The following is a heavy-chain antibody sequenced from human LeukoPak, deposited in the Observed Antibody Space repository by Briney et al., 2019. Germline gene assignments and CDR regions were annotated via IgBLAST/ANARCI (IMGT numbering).Heavy chain of an antibody. CDR1: GLIVSNNY. Sequence: GGSLRPSCAASGLIVSNNYMSWVRQAPGKGLEWVSIVYSGGHTYYADSVKGRFTISRDKSKNTLYLQMSSLRAEDTAVYYCARGIRDCSRTTCYQPFDYWGQGALVTVSS. CDR2: VYSGGHT. V-gene: IGHV3-53*01. J-gene: IGHJ4*02. D-gene: IGHD2-2*01. CDR3: ARGIRDCSRTTCYQPFDY.